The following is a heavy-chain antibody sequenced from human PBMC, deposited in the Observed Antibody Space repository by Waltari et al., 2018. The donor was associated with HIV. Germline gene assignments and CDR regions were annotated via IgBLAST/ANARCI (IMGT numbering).Heavy chain of an antibody. J-gene: IGHJ4*02. D-gene: IGHD4-17*01. CDR1: GFAVRTNY. CDR2: ITDTGAT. Sequence: RVAESGGGSVQPGGSLRLSCAASGFAVRTNYLAWVRQAPGKGLEWVSLITDTGATYGADSGKDRFTISRDTSRDTVHLQMINLRAEDTAVYFCVREFNPRTTTSYYFDYWGQGTLVTVSS. V-gene: IGHV3-66*01. CDR3: VREFNPRTTTSYYFDY.